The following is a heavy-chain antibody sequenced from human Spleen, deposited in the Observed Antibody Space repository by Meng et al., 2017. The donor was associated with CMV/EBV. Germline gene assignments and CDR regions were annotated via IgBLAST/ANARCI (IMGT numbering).Heavy chain of an antibody. CDR2: ISSSSSYI. D-gene: IGHD2-2*02. CDR3: ARGGLGYCSSTSCYNGY. V-gene: IGHV3-21*01. Sequence: GVLKISCAASGFTFSSYSMNWVRQAPGKGLEWVSSISSSSSYIYYADSVKGRFTISRDNAKNSLYLQMNSLRAEDTAVYYCARGGLGYCSSTSCYNGYWGQGTLVTVSS. CDR1: GFTFSSYS. J-gene: IGHJ4*02.